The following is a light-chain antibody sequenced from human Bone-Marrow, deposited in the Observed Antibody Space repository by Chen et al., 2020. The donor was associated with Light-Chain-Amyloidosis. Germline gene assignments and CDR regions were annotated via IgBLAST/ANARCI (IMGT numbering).Light chain of an antibody. CDR3: HHYHKTPWA. CDR2: WAA. Sequence: DIVLTQSPDSLAVSLGVRATINCKSSQTLFYSANNNNYLAWYQQKPRQPPKLLIYWAATRESGVPDRFSGSGSGTDFSLTISSLQAEDVAVYYCHHYHKTPWAFGQGTKVEIK. V-gene: IGKV4-1*01. J-gene: IGKJ1*01. CDR1: QTLFYSANNNNY.